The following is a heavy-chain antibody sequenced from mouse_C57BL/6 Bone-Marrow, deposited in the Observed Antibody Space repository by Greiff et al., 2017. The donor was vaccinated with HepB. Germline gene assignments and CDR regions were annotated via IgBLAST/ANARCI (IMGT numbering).Heavy chain of an antibody. CDR1: GYTFTDYY. CDR2: INPYNGGT. D-gene: IGHD2-4*01. J-gene: IGHJ1*03. Sequence: DVHLVESGPVLVKPGASVKMSCKASGYTFTDYYMNWVKQSHGKSLEWIGVINPYNGGTSYNQKFKGKATLTVDKSSSTAYMELNSLTSEDSAVYYCARASMIKRWYFDVWGTGTTVTVSS. CDR3: ARASMIKRWYFDV. V-gene: IGHV1-19*01.